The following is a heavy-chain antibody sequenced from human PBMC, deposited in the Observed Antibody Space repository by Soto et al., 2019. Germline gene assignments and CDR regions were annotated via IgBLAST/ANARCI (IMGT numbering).Heavy chain of an antibody. Sequence: ASVKVSCKASGYTFHRYDINLVRQATGQGLERTGWINPYSGGTNYAQKFQGWVTMTRDTSISTAYMELSRLRSDDTAVYYCARVGYCSGGSCYGVEYGMDVWGQGTTVTVSS. V-gene: IGHV1-2*04. J-gene: IGHJ6*02. D-gene: IGHD2-15*01. CDR3: ARVGYCSGGSCYGVEYGMDV. CDR2: INPYSGGT. CDR1: GYTFHRYD.